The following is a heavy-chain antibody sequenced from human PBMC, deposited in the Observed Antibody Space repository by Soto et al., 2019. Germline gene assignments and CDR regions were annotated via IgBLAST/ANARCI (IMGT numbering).Heavy chain of an antibody. V-gene: IGHV3-11*05. CDR1: GFTFSDYY. CDR2: ISSSSSYT. D-gene: IGHD5-12*01. CDR3: ARDHHRYSGYDYVDY. J-gene: IGHJ4*02. Sequence: QVQLVESGGGLVKPGGSLRLSCAASGFTFSDYYMSWIRQAPGKVLEWVSYISSSSSYTNYADSVKGRFTISRDNAKNSLYLQMNSLRAEDTAVYYCARDHHRYSGYDYVDYWGQGTLVTVSS.